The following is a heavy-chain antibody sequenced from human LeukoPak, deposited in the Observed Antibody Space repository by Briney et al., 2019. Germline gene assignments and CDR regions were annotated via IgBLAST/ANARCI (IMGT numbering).Heavy chain of an antibody. V-gene: IGHV3-33*01. CDR3: ARDFSITTVTTSLDY. Sequence: GGSLRLSCAASGFTFSSYGMHWVRQAPGKGLEWVAVIWYDGSNKYYADSVKGRFTISRDNSKNTLYLQMNSLRAEDTAVYYCARDFSITTVTTSLDYWGQGILVTVSS. D-gene: IGHD4-17*01. CDR1: GFTFSSYG. J-gene: IGHJ4*02. CDR2: IWYDGSNK.